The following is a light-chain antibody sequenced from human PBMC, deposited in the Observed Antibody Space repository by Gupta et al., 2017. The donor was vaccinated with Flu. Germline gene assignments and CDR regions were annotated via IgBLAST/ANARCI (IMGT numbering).Light chain of an antibody. CDR3: QQSRRQQSMHS. CDR2: GKS. J-gene: IGKJ2*03. V-gene: IGKV3-20*01. CDR1: QTISSRN. Sequence: VLTQSPATLSLSPGERATLSCRASQTISSRNLAWHQQKHGQGPTRLIYGKSTEAKDSSVRFSGSGVGTDSNLTISRREPEDFEVYYCQQSRRQQSMHSFGQGTKLEIK.